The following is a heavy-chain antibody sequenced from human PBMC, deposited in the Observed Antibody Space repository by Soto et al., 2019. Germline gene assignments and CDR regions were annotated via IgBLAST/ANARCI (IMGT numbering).Heavy chain of an antibody. D-gene: IGHD6-19*01. V-gene: IGHV3-23*01. J-gene: IGHJ5*02. CDR2: ITGYGATT. Sequence: ESQLLESGGGLVQPGGSLRLSCSASGSIFNNYAMSWVLQGPGKGLEWVSGITGYGATTYYAESVKGRFTISRDNSKNTLYLQMSTLTAEDTAVYYCARDPLLYDSDWYPNWFGPWGQGTLVTVSS. CDR3: ARDPLLYDSDWYPNWFGP. CDR1: GSIFNNYA.